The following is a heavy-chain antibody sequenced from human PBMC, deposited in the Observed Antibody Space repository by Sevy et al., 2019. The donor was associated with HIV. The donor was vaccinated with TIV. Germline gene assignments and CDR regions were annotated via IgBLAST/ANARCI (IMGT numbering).Heavy chain of an antibody. CDR3: ARDLFSGGNAVYGY. CDR2: MNAISSNI. Sequence: GGSLRLSCAASGFTFSSYAMNWVRQAPGKGLEWVSSMNAISSNIYYADSFKGRLTISRDNAENSLYLQMNSVRAEDTAVYYCARDLFSGGNAVYGYWGQGTLVTVSS. CDR1: GFTFSSYA. J-gene: IGHJ4*02. V-gene: IGHV3-21*01. D-gene: IGHD2-15*01.